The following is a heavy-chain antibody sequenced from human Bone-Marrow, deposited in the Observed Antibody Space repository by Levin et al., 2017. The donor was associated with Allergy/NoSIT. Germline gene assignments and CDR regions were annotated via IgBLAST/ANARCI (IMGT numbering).Heavy chain of an antibody. J-gene: IGHJ1*01. CDR1: GASLDTNYW. CDR3: TTGGNPGYSYVLGH. Sequence: SETLSLTCDVSGASLDTNYWWTWVRQAPGKGLEWIGEIHHTGTANLSPSVKNRVTMSVDRSVNQFSLKLTSVNAADTAVYYCTTGGNPGYSYVLGHWGQGILVTVSS. V-gene: IGHV4-4*02. CDR2: IHHTGTA. D-gene: IGHD5-18*01.